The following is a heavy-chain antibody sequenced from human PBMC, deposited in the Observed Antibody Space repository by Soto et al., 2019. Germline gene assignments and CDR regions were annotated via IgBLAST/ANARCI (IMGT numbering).Heavy chain of an antibody. Sequence: PGESLKISRKGSGYSFTSNWIGWGRQMPGKGLEWMGIIYPGDSDTRYSPSFQGQVTTSADKSISTAYLQWSSLKASDTAMYYCATTVTTASDYYYGMDVWGQGTTVTVSS. V-gene: IGHV5-51*01. CDR1: GYSFTSNW. J-gene: IGHJ6*02. CDR3: ATTVTTASDYYYGMDV. CDR2: IYPGDSDT. D-gene: IGHD4-17*01.